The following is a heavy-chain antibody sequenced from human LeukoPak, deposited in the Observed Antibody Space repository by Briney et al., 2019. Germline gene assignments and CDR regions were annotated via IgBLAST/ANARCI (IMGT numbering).Heavy chain of an antibody. D-gene: IGHD4/OR15-4a*01. CDR2: IAHDGNNK. Sequence: GGSLRLSCAASQFTFSNYVMHWVRQAPGKGLEWVAVIAHDGNNKFYSDSVKGRFAISRDNSKNTLYLQMSSLSAEDTAVYFCAKDGAANSYWSFDLWGRGTLVTVSS. V-gene: IGHV3-30*09. CDR1: QFTFSNYV. J-gene: IGHJ2*01. CDR3: AKDGAANSYWSFDL.